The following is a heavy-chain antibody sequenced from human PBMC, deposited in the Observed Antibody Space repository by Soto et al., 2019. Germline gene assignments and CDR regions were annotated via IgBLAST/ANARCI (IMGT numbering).Heavy chain of an antibody. CDR1: GFTFDDYT. D-gene: IGHD6-19*01. CDR3: AKDIGGDSSGWYAYFDY. V-gene: IGHV3-43*01. Sequence: GGSLRLSCAASGFTFDDYTMHWVRQAPGKGLEWVSLISWDGGSTYYADSVKGRFTISRDNSKNSLYLQMNSLRTEDTALYYCAKDIGGDSSGWYAYFDYWGQGTLVTVSS. J-gene: IGHJ4*02. CDR2: ISWDGGST.